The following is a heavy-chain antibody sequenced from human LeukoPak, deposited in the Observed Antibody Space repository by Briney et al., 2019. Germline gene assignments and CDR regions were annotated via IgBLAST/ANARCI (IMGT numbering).Heavy chain of an antibody. Sequence: GGSLRLSCAASGFTFSSYSMNWVRQAPGKGLEWVSSISSSSSYIYYADSVKGRFTISRDNAKNSLYLQMNSLRAEDTAVYYCARDHYDFWNGYYNGYGYWGQGTLVAVSS. CDR1: GFTFSSYS. CDR2: ISSSSSYI. V-gene: IGHV3-21*01. J-gene: IGHJ4*02. CDR3: ARDHYDFWNGYYNGYGY. D-gene: IGHD3-3*01.